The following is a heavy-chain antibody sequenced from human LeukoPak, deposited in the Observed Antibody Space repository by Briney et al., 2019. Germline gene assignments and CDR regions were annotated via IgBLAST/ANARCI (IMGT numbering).Heavy chain of an antibody. D-gene: IGHD3-22*01. Sequence: AGGSLRLSCAASGFTFSSYAMSWVRQAPGKGLEWVSAISGSGGSTYYADSVKGRFTISRDNYKNPLYMKMNSLRAEDTAVYYCATDRGYYDSSGYYPIDYWGQGTLVTVSS. CDR1: GFTFSSYA. CDR2: ISGSGGST. CDR3: ATDRGYYDSSGYYPIDY. V-gene: IGHV3-23*01. J-gene: IGHJ4*02.